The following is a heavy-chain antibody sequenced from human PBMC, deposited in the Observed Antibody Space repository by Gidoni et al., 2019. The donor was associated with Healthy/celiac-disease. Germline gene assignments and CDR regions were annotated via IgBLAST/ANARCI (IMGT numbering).Heavy chain of an antibody. Sequence: QLRLQGSGPGLGKRSETLSLTCTVSGVSVSSGSYYWSWIRQPPGKGLEWIGYIYYSGSTNYNPSLKSRVTISVDTSTNQFSLKLSSVTAADTAGYYCASHGVTTVLFDYWGQGTLVTVSS. CDR2: IYYSGST. CDR1: GVSVSSGSYY. D-gene: IGHD4-17*01. CDR3: ASHGVTTVLFDY. V-gene: IGHV4-61*01. J-gene: IGHJ4*02.